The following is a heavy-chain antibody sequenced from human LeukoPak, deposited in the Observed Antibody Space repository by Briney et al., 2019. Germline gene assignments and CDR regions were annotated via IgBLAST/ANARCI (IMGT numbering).Heavy chain of an antibody. V-gene: IGHV4-59*01. CDR3: ARFSISWSYFDS. D-gene: IGHD6-13*01. CDR1: GGSISNYY. Sequence: PSETLSLTFIVSGGSISNYYWNWIRQPPGKGLEWIGSVFYSGSTNYNPSLKSRVTISVDTSKNHVSLKLSSMAAADTAVYYCARFSISWSYFDSWGQGTLVTVSS. CDR2: VFYSGST. J-gene: IGHJ4*02.